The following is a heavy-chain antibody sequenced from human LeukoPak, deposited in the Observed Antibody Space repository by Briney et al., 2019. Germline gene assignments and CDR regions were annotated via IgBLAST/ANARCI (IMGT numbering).Heavy chain of an antibody. CDR3: ARDCRQLVLYYYYYGMDV. Sequence: GGSLRLSCAASGFTFSSYSMNWVRQAPGKGLEWVSSISSSSSYIYYADSVKGRFTISRDNAKNLLYLQMNSLRAEDTAVYYCARDCRQLVLYYYYYGMDVWGQGTTVTVSS. CDR2: ISSSSSYI. CDR1: GFTFSSYS. J-gene: IGHJ6*02. V-gene: IGHV3-21*01. D-gene: IGHD6-13*01.